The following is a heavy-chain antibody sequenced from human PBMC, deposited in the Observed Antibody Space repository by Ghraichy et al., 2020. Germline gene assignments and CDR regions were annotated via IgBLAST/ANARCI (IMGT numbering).Heavy chain of an antibody. CDR1: DGSMSNYY. CDR3: ARARGGLVSFRGLTHYSSYMDV. Sequence: SETLSLTCTVSDGSMSNYYWTWTRQPPGKGLEWIANIYYSGSTKYNPSLTSRVIVSIDTSQNQFSLKLNSVTTADTAVYYCARARGGLVSFRGLTHYSSYMDVWGQGIAVTVSS. CDR2: IYYSGST. D-gene: IGHD3-10*01. V-gene: IGHV4-59*01. J-gene: IGHJ6*02.